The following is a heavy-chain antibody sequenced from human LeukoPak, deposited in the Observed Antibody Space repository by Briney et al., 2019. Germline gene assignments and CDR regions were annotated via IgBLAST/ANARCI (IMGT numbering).Heavy chain of an antibody. J-gene: IGHJ4*02. CDR1: GFSFSRYD. D-gene: IGHD3-3*01. V-gene: IGHV3-30*02. Sequence: PGGSLRLSCAAPGFSFSRYDIHWVRQAPGKGLEWVAFIRYDGSNKNYADSVKGRFTISRDNFMSTVYLQMNSLRAEDTAVYYCAKDRQTITIFGVVNTPRANFDYWGQGTLVTVSP. CDR2: IRYDGSNK. CDR3: AKDRQTITIFGVVNTPRANFDY.